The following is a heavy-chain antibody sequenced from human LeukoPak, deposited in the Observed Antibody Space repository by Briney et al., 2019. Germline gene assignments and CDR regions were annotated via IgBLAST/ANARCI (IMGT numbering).Heavy chain of an antibody. Sequence: ASVKVSCKASGYTFTSYGISWVRQAPGQGLEWMGWIHIYRGNTNYAQKFQGRVTMTTDTSTSTVYTEVRGLRSDDTAMYYCARDVGITVADSFDPWGQGTLVTVSS. CDR3: ARDVGITVADSFDP. CDR1: GYTFTSYG. V-gene: IGHV1-18*01. J-gene: IGHJ5*02. CDR2: IHIYRGNT. D-gene: IGHD6-13*01.